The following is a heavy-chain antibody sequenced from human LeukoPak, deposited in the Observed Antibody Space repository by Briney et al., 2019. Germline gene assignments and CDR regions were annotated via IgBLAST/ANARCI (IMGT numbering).Heavy chain of an antibody. CDR1: GYTFTGYY. V-gene: IGHV1-2*02. Sequence: ASVKVSCKASGYTFTGYYMHWVRQAPGQGLEWMGWINPNSGGTNYAQKFQGRVTMTRDTSISTAYMELSRLRSDDTAVYYCARVDFWITIFGVSDYWGQGTLVTVSS. CDR2: INPNSGGT. J-gene: IGHJ4*02. D-gene: IGHD3-3*01. CDR3: ARVDFWITIFGVSDY.